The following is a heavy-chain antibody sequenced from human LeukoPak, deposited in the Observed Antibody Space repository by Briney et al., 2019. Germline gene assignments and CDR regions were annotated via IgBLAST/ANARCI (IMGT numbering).Heavy chain of an antibody. D-gene: IGHD3-22*01. J-gene: IGHJ6*03. CDR3: ARTQYYYDSSGYSLYYYYYYMDV. Sequence: ASVKVSCKASGYTFTSYGISWVRQAPGQGLEWMGWISAYNGNTNYAQKLQGRVTMTTDTSTSTAYMELRSLRSDDTAVYYCARTQYYYDSSGYSLYYYYYYMDVRGKGTTVTVSS. CDR2: ISAYNGNT. CDR1: GYTFTSYG. V-gene: IGHV1-18*01.